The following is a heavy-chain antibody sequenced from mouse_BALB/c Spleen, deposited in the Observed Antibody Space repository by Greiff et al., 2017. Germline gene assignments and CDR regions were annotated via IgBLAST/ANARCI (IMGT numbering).Heavy chain of an antibody. V-gene: IGHV5-2*01. CDR2: INSDGGST. CDR1: EYEFPSHD. J-gene: IGHJ2*01. Sequence: EVKVVESGGGLVQPGESLKLSCESNEYEFPSHDMSWVRKTPEKRLELVAAINSDGGSTYYPDTMERRFIISRDNTKKTLYLQMSSLRSEDTALYYCARHPYYYGSSYFDYWGQGTTLTVSS. D-gene: IGHD1-1*01. CDR3: ARHPYYYGSSYFDY.